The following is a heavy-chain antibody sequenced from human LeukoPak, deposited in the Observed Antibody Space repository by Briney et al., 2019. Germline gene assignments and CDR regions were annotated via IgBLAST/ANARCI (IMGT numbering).Heavy chain of an antibody. V-gene: IGHV4-4*02. CDR3: ARARTYYGSGSYDY. Sequence: SETLSLTCTVSGGSISSYYWRWVRQPPGKGLEWIGEIYHSGSTNYNPSLKSRVTISVDKSKNQFSLKLSSVTAADTAVYYCARARTYYGSGSYDYWGQGTLVTVSS. D-gene: IGHD3-10*01. J-gene: IGHJ4*02. CDR2: IYHSGST. CDR1: GGSISSYY.